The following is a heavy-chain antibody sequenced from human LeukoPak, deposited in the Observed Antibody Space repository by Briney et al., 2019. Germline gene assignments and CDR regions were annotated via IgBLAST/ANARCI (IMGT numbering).Heavy chain of an antibody. CDR2: IIPIFGTA. J-gene: IGHJ5*02. Sequence: ASVKVSCKASGGTFSSYAISWVRQAPGQGLEWMGGIIPIFGTANYAQKFQGRVTITADESTSTAYMELSSLRSEDTAVYYCARGKEWYSSGWYWFDPWGQGTLVTVSS. D-gene: IGHD6-19*01. CDR3: ARGKEWYSSGWYWFDP. CDR1: GGTFSSYA. V-gene: IGHV1-69*13.